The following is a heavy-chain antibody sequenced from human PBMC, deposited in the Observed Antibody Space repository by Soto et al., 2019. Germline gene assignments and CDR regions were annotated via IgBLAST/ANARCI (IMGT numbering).Heavy chain of an antibody. CDR3: AVRTKSGYDLAYYYYGMDV. D-gene: IGHD5-12*01. J-gene: IGHJ6*02. CDR1: GGTFSSYA. V-gene: IGHV1-69*01. CDR2: IIPIFGTA. Sequence: QVQLVQSGAEVKKPGSSVKVSCKASGGTFSSYAISWVRQAPGQGLEWMGGIIPIFGTANYAQKFQGRVTITADESTSTAYMELSSLRSEDTAVYYCAVRTKSGYDLAYYYYGMDVWGQGTTVTVSS.